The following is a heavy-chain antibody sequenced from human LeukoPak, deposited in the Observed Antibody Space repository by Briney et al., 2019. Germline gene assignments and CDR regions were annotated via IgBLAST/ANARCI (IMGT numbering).Heavy chain of an antibody. Sequence: SETLSLTCTVSGGSISSYYWSWIRQPAGKGLEWIGSIYHSGSTYYNPSLKSRVTISVDTSKNQFSLKLSSVTAADTAVYYCAREGSWAWFDPWGQGTLVTVSS. V-gene: IGHV4-4*07. J-gene: IGHJ5*02. D-gene: IGHD6-13*01. CDR3: AREGSWAWFDP. CDR2: IYHSGST. CDR1: GGSISSYY.